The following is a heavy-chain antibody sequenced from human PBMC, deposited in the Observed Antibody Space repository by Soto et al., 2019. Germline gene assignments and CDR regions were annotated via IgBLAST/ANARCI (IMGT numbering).Heavy chain of an antibody. J-gene: IGHJ4*01. D-gene: IGHD2-2*01. CDR3: AGYCTSTNCYSRY. CDR1: GFTFSVYS. Sequence: GGSLRLSCAASGFTFSVYSMHWVRQAPGKGLEWVAVMSYDGSNKYYADSVKGRFTVSRDNSENTLYLQMNSLRVEDTAVYFCAGYCTSTNCYSRYWGQGTLVTVSS. V-gene: IGHV3-30-3*01. CDR2: MSYDGSNK.